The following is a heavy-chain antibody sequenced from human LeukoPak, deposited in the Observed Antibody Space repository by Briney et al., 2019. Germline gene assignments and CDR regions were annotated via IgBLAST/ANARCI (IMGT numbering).Heavy chain of an antibody. CDR3: ARRPMVRGVIMTYYFDY. Sequence: SETLSLTCTVSGGSISSGGYYWSWIRQPPGKGLEWIGYIYHSGSTYYNPSLKSRVTISVDRSKNQFSLKLSSVTAADTAVYYCARRPMVRGVIMTYYFDYWGQGTLVTVSS. J-gene: IGHJ4*02. CDR1: GGSISSGGYY. V-gene: IGHV4-30-2*01. CDR2: IYHSGST. D-gene: IGHD3-10*01.